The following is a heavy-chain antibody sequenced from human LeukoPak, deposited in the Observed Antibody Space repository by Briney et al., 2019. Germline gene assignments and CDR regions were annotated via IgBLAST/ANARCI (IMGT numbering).Heavy chain of an antibody. CDR1: GFTFSKYA. V-gene: IGHV3-64D*06. CDR3: VKDLYYDNSGYYSGAFDY. Sequence: GGSLRLSCSASGFTFSKYAIHWVRQAPGKGLEYVSGISSNGGSTYYADSVKGRFTISRDNSKNTLFLQMSSLRVEDTAVYYCVKDLYYDNSGYYSGAFDYWGQGTLVTVSS. J-gene: IGHJ4*02. D-gene: IGHD3-22*01. CDR2: ISSNGGST.